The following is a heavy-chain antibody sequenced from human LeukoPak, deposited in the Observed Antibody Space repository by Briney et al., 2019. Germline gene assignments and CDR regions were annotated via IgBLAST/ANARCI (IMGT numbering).Heavy chain of an antibody. CDR2: IYYSGST. Sequence: SETLSLTCTVSGGSISSGSYYWSWIRQPPGKGLEWIGYIYYSGSTNYNPSLKSRVTISVDTSKNQFSLKLSSVTAADTAVYYCARLYGYSSSPGPYDAFDIWGQGTMVTVSS. V-gene: IGHV4-61*01. CDR3: ARLYGYSSSPGPYDAFDI. J-gene: IGHJ3*02. D-gene: IGHD6-13*01. CDR1: GGSISSGSYY.